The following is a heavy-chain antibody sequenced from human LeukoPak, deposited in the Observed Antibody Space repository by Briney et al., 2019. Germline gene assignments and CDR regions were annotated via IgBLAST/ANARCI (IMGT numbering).Heavy chain of an antibody. V-gene: IGHV3-7*01. CDR2: IDEYGSRR. J-gene: IGHJ4*02. CDR1: GFSFGAYW. Sequence: GSLRLSCATSGFSFGAYWMTWVRQAPGKGLEWVANIDEYGSRRNYVDSVKGRFTISRDNAENSLYLQMNSLRAEDTAVYYCARDIVRGESGSISQPWGQGTLVTVSS. CDR3: ARDIVRGESGSISQP. D-gene: IGHD3-10*01.